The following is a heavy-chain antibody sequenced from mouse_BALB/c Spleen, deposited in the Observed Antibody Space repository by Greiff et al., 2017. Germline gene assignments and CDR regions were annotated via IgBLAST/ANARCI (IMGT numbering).Heavy chain of an antibody. Sequence: EVKVVESGGGLVQPGGSRKLSCAASGFTFSSFGMHWVRQAPEKGLEWVAYISSGSSTIYYADTVKGRFTISRDNPKNTLFLQMTSLRSEDTAMYYCASLYYYGSLFDYWGQGTTLTVSS. CDR1: GFTFSSFG. V-gene: IGHV5-17*02. CDR2: ISSGSSTI. J-gene: IGHJ2*01. CDR3: ASLYYYGSLFDY. D-gene: IGHD1-1*01.